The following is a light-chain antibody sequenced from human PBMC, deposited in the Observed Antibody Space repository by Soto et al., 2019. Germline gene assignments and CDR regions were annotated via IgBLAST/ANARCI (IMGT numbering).Light chain of an antibody. J-gene: IGKJ4*01. Sequence: DIQLTPSPSSLSASVGDSVTISCQANQDIRNYLNWYQQKPGKAPKLLIYDASNLEKGVPSRFRGSGSGTDFTFTISCLRPEDLATYYCQQYDTFLAFGGGTKVGI. CDR1: QDIRNY. V-gene: IGKV1-33*01. CDR3: QQYDTFLA. CDR2: DAS.